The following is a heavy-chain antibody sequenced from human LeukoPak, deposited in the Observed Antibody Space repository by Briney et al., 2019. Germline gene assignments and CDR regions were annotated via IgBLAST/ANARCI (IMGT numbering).Heavy chain of an antibody. Sequence: PSETLSLTCFVSGYSISNGHYWAWIRQSPGKGLEWIGSISPSGRAFYNPSLRSRVTVLVDTSNNHFSLRLTSVTAADTAVYYCTREAPDGYNNWFDPWRQGTLVSVSS. CDR3: TREAPDGYNNWFDP. CDR1: GYSISNGHY. V-gene: IGHV4-38-2*02. J-gene: IGHJ5*02. D-gene: IGHD6-13*01. CDR2: ISPSGRA.